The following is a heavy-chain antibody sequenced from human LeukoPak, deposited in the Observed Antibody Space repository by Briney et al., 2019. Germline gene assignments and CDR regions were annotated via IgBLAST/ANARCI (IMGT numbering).Heavy chain of an antibody. Sequence: GGSLRLSCAASGFTVSSNYMSWVRQAPGKGLEWVSVIYSGGSTYYADSVKGRFTISRDNSKNTLYLQMNSLRAEDTAVYYCARDHPDYGDSSWGQGTLVTVSS. CDR1: GFTVSSNY. J-gene: IGHJ5*02. CDR2: IYSGGST. V-gene: IGHV3-53*01. CDR3: ARDHPDYGDSS. D-gene: IGHD4-17*01.